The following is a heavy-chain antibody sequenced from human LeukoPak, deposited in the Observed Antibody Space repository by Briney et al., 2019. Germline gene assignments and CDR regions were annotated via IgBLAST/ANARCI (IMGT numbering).Heavy chain of an antibody. J-gene: IGHJ4*02. CDR1: GGSISSYY. Sequence: PSETLSLTCTVSGGSISSYYWSWIRQLPGKGLEWIGYIYYSGSTNYNPSLKSRVTISVDTSKNQFSLKLSSVTAADTAVYYCARSVGSERDFDYWGQGTLVTVSS. CDR2: IYYSGST. D-gene: IGHD1-26*01. CDR3: ARSVGSERDFDY. V-gene: IGHV4-59*01.